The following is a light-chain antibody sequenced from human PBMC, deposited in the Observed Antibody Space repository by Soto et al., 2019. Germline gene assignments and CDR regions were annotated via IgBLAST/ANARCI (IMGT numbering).Light chain of an antibody. V-gene: IGKV3-15*01. CDR3: QQYHNWPIT. Sequence: EIVMTQSPATLSVSPGESATLSCRASQSVSSNLAWHQQKPGQAPRILMYDASTRATGISARFSGSGSGTECTLTVSSMQSENFAVYYCQQYHNWPITFCQGTRLEI. J-gene: IGKJ5*01. CDR1: QSVSSN. CDR2: DAS.